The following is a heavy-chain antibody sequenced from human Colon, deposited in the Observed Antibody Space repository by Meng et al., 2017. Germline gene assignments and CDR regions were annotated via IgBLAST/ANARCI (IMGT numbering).Heavy chain of an antibody. V-gene: IGHV4-61*01. CDR1: GGSVSSGSYY. J-gene: IGHJ4*02. Sequence: QVQLQESGPGLVRPSGTLSLTCTVSGGSVSSGSYYWSWIRQPPGKGLEWIGYIYYSGSTNYNPSLKSRVTISVDTSKNQFSLKLSSVTAADTAVYYCARGASDYDFDYWGQGTLVTSPQ. CDR3: ARGASDYDFDY. CDR2: IYYSGST. D-gene: IGHD3-22*01.